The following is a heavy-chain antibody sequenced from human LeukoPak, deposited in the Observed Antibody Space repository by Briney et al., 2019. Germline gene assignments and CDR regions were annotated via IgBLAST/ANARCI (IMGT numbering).Heavy chain of an antibody. Sequence: PGGSLRPSCAASGFTFSDYYMSWIRQAPGKGLEWVSYISSSSSYTNYADSVKGRFTISRDNAKNSLYLQMNSLRAEDTAVYYRARDLPIYYYGMDVWGKGTTVTVSS. V-gene: IGHV3-11*06. J-gene: IGHJ6*04. CDR1: GFTFSDYY. CDR3: ARDLPIYYYGMDV. CDR2: ISSSSSYT. D-gene: IGHD2-2*02.